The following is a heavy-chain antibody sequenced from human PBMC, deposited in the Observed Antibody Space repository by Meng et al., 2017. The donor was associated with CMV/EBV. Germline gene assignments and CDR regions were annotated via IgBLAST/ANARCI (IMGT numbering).Heavy chain of an antibody. CDR2: ISSSSSYI. CDR3: ARDLRRGKDY. J-gene: IGHJ4*02. V-gene: IGHV3-21*01. CDR1: GFTFSSYS. Sequence: GGSLRLSCAASGFTFSSYSMNWVCQAPGKGLEWVSSISSSSSYIYYADSVKGRFTISRDNAKNSLYLQMNSLRAEDTAVYYCARDLRRGKDYWGQGTLVTVSS.